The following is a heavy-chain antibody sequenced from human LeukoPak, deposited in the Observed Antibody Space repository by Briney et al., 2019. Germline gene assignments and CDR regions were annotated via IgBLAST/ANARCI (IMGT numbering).Heavy chain of an antibody. V-gene: IGHV4-30-2*01. CDR1: GGSISSGGYS. J-gene: IGHJ4*02. CDR2: IYHSGST. CDR3: ARGIHSSGYDY. Sequence: SETLSLTCAVSGGSISSGGYSWSWIRQPPGKGLEWIGYIYHSGSTYYNPSLKSRVTISVDRSKNQFSLKLSSVTAADTAVYYCARGIHSSGYDYWGQGTLVTVSS. D-gene: IGHD3-22*01.